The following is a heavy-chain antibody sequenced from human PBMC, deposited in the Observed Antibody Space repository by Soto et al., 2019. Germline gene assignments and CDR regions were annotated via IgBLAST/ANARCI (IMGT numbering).Heavy chain of an antibody. CDR2: ISGSGGST. Sequence: EVQLLESGGGLVQPGGSLRLSCAASGFTFSSYAMSWVRQAPGKGLEWVSAISGSGGSTYYADSVKGRFTISRDNSKNTLYLQMNSLRAEDTAVYYCAKFDSLQVVVVITTVDDWGQGTLVTVSS. V-gene: IGHV3-23*01. D-gene: IGHD3-22*01. CDR3: AKFDSLQVVVVITTVDD. J-gene: IGHJ4*02. CDR1: GFTFSSYA.